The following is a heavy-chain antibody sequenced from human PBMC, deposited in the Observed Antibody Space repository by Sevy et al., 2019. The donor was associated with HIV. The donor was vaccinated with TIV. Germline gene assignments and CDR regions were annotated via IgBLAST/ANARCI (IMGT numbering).Heavy chain of an antibody. V-gene: IGHV3-30-3*01. J-gene: IGHJ4*02. CDR2: VSNSGDNK. CDR3: AGGGGYCGGDCYSIDY. CDR1: GFTFSSYA. Sequence: GGSLRLSCVASGFTFSSYAIHWVRQAPGKGLEWVAVVSNSGDNKYYADSVKGRFTISRDNSNDTMFLQMNSLKPEDTAVYYCAGGGGYCGGDCYSIDYWGQGALVTVSS. D-gene: IGHD2-21*02.